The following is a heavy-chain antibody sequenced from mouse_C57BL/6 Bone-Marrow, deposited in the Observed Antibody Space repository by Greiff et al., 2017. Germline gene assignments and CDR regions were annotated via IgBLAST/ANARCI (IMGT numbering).Heavy chain of an antibody. Sequence: EVQLVESGGDLVKPGGSLKLSCAASGFTFSSYGLSWVRQTPDKRLEWVATISSGGSYTYYPDSVKGRFTISRDNAKNTLYLQMRSLKSEDTAMYYCARHTMYYFDYWGQGTTLTVSS. V-gene: IGHV5-6*01. CDR3: ARHTMYYFDY. J-gene: IGHJ2*01. CDR1: GFTFSSYG. CDR2: ISSGGSYT.